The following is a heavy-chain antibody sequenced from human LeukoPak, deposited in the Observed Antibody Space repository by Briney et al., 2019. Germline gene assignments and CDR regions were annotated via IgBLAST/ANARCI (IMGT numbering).Heavy chain of an antibody. J-gene: IGHJ3*02. Sequence: GGSLRLSCAASGFTFSSYSMNWVRQAPGKGLEWVSSISSSSSYIYYADSVKGRFTISRDNAKNSLYLQMNSLRAEDTAVYYCARDPPYYYDSSPPPNDAFDIWGQGTMVTVSS. CDR2: ISSSSSYI. D-gene: IGHD3-22*01. CDR1: GFTFSSYS. CDR3: ARDPPYYYDSSPPPNDAFDI. V-gene: IGHV3-21*01.